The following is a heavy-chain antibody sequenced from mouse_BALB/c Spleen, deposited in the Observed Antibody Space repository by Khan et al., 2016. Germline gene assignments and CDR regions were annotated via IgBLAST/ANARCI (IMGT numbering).Heavy chain of an antibody. Sequence: VQLKESGAELVKPGASVKLSCTASGFNIKDTYMHWVKQRPEQGLEWIGRIDPANGNTKYDPKFQGKATITADTSSNLAYLQLSSLTSEDTAVYYCARTYYDYDDGFAYWGQGTLVTVSA. CDR2: IDPANGNT. J-gene: IGHJ3*01. V-gene: IGHV14-3*02. CDR1: GFNIKDTY. D-gene: IGHD2-4*01. CDR3: ARTYYDYDDGFAY.